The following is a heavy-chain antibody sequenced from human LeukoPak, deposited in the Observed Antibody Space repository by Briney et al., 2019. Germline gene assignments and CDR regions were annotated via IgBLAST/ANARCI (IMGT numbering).Heavy chain of an antibody. J-gene: IGHJ4*02. V-gene: IGHV4-59*01. CDR2: IYYSGST. D-gene: IGHD3-9*01. CDR1: GGSISSYY. CDR3: ASSAYDILTGYYTFFDY. Sequence: SETLSLTCTVSGGSISSYYWRWIRQPPVKVLEWIGYIYYSGSTNYNPSLKSRVTISVDTSKNQFSLKLSSVTAADTAVYYCASSAYDILTGYYTFFDYWGQGTLVTVSS.